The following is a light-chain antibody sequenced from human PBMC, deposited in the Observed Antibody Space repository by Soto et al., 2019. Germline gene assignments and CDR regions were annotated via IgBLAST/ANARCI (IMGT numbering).Light chain of an antibody. CDR3: ATWDDSLNGVV. CDR1: SSNIGSNS. CDR2: TDN. J-gene: IGLJ3*02. Sequence: QSVLTQPPSASGTPGQRVTISCSGSSSNIGSNSVKWYQQLPGTAPKLLIYTDNQRPSGVPDRFSGSKSGTSVSLAISGLQSEDEVDYYCATWDDSLNGVVFGGGTKLTVL. V-gene: IGLV1-44*01.